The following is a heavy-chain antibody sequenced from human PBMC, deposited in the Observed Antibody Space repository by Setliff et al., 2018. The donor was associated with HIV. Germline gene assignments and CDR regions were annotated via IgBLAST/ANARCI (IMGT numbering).Heavy chain of an antibody. CDR1: GSSFSTYW. V-gene: IGHV5-51*01. CDR3: ARGRGVYFGGGRYYNLPYFDS. Sequence: PGASLTLSCETSGSSFSTYWVGWVLQMPGNGLEWLGILYFGASDPKYNPPFEGQVTISADKSIKTAFLQWRSLKTSDTASYYCARGRGVYFGGGRYYNLPYFDSWGKGTLVTVSS. D-gene: IGHD2-21*01. CDR2: LYFGASDP. J-gene: IGHJ4*02.